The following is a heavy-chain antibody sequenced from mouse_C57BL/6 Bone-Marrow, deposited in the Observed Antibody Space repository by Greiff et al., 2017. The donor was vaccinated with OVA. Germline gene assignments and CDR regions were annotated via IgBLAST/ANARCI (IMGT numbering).Heavy chain of an antibody. CDR3: ARIAGITTVVDPAWFAY. Sequence: QVTLKECGPGILQPSQTLSLTCSFSGFSLSTFGMGVGWIRQPPGKGLEWLAHIWWDDDKYYNPALKSRLTISKDTSKNQVFLKIANVDTAVTATYYCARIAGITTVVDPAWFAYWGQGTLVTVSA. D-gene: IGHD1-1*01. CDR1: GFSLSTFGMG. V-gene: IGHV8-8*01. CDR2: IWWDDDK. J-gene: IGHJ3*01.